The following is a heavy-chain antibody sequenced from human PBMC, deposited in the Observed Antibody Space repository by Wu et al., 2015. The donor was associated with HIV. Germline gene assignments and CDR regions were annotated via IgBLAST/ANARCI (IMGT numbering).Heavy chain of an antibody. CDR1: GYTFTSFG. J-gene: IGHJ6*03. V-gene: IGHV1-18*01. Sequence: QVQLVQSGAEVKKPGASVKVSCKASGYTFTSFGISWVRQAPGQGLEWMGWISAYNGNTHYPQKLQGRVTMTTDTSTSTVYMELRSLRSDDTAVYYCVRDGYYYDSSGYYDYYYMDVWGQRDQRSPSP. CDR2: ISAYNGNT. D-gene: IGHD3-22*01. CDR3: VRDGYYYDSSGYYDYYYMDV.